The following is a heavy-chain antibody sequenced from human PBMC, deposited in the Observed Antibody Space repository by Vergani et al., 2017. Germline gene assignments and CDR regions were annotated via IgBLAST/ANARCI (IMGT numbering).Heavy chain of an antibody. D-gene: IGHD2-2*01. Sequence: QVQLVQSGAEVKEPGSSVKVSCKASGGTFSSYTISWVRQAPGQGLEWMGRIIPILGIANYAQKFQGRVTITADKSTSTAYMELSSLRSEDTAVYYSARQGYCSSTSCYGYYYYYGMDVWGQGTTVTVSS. CDR1: GGTFSSYT. CDR2: IIPILGIA. V-gene: IGHV1-69*02. CDR3: ARQGYCSSTSCYGYYYYYGMDV. J-gene: IGHJ6*02.